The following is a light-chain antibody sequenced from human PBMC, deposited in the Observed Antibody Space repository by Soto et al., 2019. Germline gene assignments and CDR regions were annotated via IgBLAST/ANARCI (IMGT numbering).Light chain of an antibody. Sequence: DIVMTQSPLSLPVTPGEPASISCRSSQSLLQSNGYNYLDWYLQKPGQSPQLLIYLGSNRASGVPDRFSGSGSGTDFTLKISRVEAEDVGVYYCMQALQTPFTFGGGTKVEIK. CDR3: MQALQTPFT. CDR1: QSLLQSNGYNY. V-gene: IGKV2-28*01. CDR2: LGS. J-gene: IGKJ4*01.